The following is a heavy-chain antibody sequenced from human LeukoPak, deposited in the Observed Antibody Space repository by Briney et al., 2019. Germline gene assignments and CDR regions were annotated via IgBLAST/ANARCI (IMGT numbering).Heavy chain of an antibody. Sequence: GGSLRLSCAASGFTFDDYAMHWARQAPGKGLEWVSGISWNSGSIGYADSVKGRFTISRDNAKNSLYLQMNSLRAEDTALYYCAKVYGGYSYGLDYWGQGTLVTVSS. CDR3: AKVYGGYSYGLDY. CDR2: ISWNSGSI. V-gene: IGHV3-9*01. CDR1: GFTFDDYA. J-gene: IGHJ4*02. D-gene: IGHD5-18*01.